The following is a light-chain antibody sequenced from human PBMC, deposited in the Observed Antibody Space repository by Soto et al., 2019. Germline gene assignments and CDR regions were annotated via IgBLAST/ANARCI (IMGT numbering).Light chain of an antibody. Sequence: QSVLTQPASVSGSPGQSITISCTGTSSEVGSYNLVSWYQQHPGKAPKLMIYEVSKRPSGVPDRFSGSKSGNTASLTVSGLQAEDEADYYCSSYAGSNNYVFGTGTKVTVL. CDR1: SSEVGSYNL. J-gene: IGLJ1*01. CDR2: EVS. V-gene: IGLV2-8*01. CDR3: SSYAGSNNYV.